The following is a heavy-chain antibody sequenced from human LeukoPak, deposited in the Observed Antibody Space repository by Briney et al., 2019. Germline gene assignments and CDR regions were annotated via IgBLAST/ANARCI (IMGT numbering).Heavy chain of an antibody. J-gene: IGHJ5*02. D-gene: IGHD5-18*01. CDR2: IKSRADGGTI. CDR1: GFTFKNAW. Sequence: GGSLRLSCEASGFTFKNAWMNWVRQAPGKGLEWVGLIKSRADGGTIDYAVPVKGRFIISRDDSRNTLYLQMNSLKIEDTAMYYCTTLRLTASDSWGQGTRVSVSS. V-gene: IGHV3-15*01. CDR3: TTLRLTASDS.